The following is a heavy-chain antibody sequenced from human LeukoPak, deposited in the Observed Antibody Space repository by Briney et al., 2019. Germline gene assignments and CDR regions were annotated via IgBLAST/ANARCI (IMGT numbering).Heavy chain of an antibody. CDR1: GYTFTGYY. CDR2: INPNSGGT. V-gene: IGHV1-2*02. J-gene: IGHJ4*02. D-gene: IGHD1-7*01. Sequence: ASVKVSCKAPGYTFTGYYMHWVRQAPGQGLEWMGWINPNSGGTNYAQKFQGRVTMTRDTSISTAYMELSRLRSDDTAVYYCARGDRLNWNYPFDYWGQGTLVTVSS. CDR3: ARGDRLNWNYPFDY.